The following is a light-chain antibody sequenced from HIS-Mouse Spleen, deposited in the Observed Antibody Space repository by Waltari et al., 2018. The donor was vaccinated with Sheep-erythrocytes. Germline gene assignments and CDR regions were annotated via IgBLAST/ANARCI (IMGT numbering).Light chain of an antibody. J-gene: IGLJ1*01. V-gene: IGLV2-11*01. CDR2: DVS. Sequence: QSALTQPRSVSGSPGQSVTISCTGTRSDVGGYNFFSWYQQHPGKAPKLMIYDVSKRPSGVPDRFSGSKSGNTASLTISGLQAEDEADYYCCSYAGSYNHVFATGTKVTVL. CDR1: RSDVGGYNF. CDR3: CSYAGSYNHV.